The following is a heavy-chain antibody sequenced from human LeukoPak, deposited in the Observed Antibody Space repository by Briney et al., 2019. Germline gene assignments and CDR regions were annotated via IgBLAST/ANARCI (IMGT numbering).Heavy chain of an antibody. Sequence: GGSLRLSCAASGFNFSIAMHWVRQAPGKGLEWVAVVSGNGRSKFSADSVKGRFTISRDNAKNSLYLQMNSLRAEDTAVYYCARGRPSRNSPRPDYGMDVWGQGTTVTVSS. CDR2: VSGNGRSK. D-gene: IGHD4-23*01. J-gene: IGHJ6*02. CDR3: ARGRPSRNSPRPDYGMDV. CDR1: GFNFSIA. V-gene: IGHV3-30*04.